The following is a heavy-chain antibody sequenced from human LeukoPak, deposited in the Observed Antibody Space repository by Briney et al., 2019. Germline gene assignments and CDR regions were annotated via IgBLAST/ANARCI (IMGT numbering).Heavy chain of an antibody. Sequence: SGKVSCKASGGTFSSYAISWVRQAPGQGLEWMGGIIPIFCTANYAQKFQGRVTITTEETTSTAYTELSSLRVEEPAWNSSARDSGYTYAPFLNSWGQEPWSPSPQ. CDR2: IIPIFCTA. D-gene: IGHD5-18*01. CDR1: GGTFSSYA. V-gene: IGHV1-69*05. CDR3: ARDSGYTYAPFLNS. J-gene: IGHJ5*01.